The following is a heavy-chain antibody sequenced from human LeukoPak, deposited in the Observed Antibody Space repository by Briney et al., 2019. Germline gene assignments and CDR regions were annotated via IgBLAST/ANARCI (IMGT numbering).Heavy chain of an antibody. V-gene: IGHV4-59*01. CDR2: IYYSGST. D-gene: IGHD3-22*01. CDR3: ARTYYYDSSGPCLDY. CDR1: RGSLSSDY. J-gene: IGHJ4*02. Sequence: SEALSLTCTVSRGSLSSDYWSCIRQPPGKGLEWIGYIYYSGSTNYNPSLKSRVTISVDTSKNQFSLRLSSVTAADTAVYYCARTYYYDSSGPCLDYWGQGTLVTVSS.